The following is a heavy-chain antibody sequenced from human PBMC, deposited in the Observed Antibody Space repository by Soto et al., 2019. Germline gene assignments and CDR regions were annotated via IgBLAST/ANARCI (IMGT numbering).Heavy chain of an antibody. CDR1: GFIFNSYW. Sequence: EVQLVESGGGLVQPGGSLRLSCAASGFIFNSYWMHWVRQAPGKGLVWVSRINTDESSRSYADSVKGRFTISRDNAKNTLYMQMDSLRAEDTAVYFCASGRVPQLGYYGMDVWGRGTTVTVSS. V-gene: IGHV3-74*01. CDR2: INTDESSR. J-gene: IGHJ6*02. CDR3: ASGRVPQLGYYGMDV. D-gene: IGHD2-2*01.